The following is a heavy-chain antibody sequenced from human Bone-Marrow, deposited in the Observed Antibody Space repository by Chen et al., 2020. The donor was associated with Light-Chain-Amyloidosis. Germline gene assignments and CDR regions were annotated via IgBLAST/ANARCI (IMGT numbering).Heavy chain of an antibody. CDR3: AKNRATAVAGVVDY. CDR2: LSAGGSLT. J-gene: IGHJ4*02. CDR1: GFAFSSYA. Sequence: EVQMLESGGGLVQPGGSLRLSCAGPGFAFSSYAMTWVRQAPGKGLEWVAGLSAGGSLTYYADFAKGRFAISRDNSDNTLYLQMNSLRAEDTAIYYCAKNRATAVAGVVDYWGQGTLVTVSS. D-gene: IGHD6-19*01. V-gene: IGHV3-23*01.